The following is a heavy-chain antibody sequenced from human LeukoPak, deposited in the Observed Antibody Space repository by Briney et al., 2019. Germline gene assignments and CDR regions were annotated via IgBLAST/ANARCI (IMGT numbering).Heavy chain of an antibody. CDR1: GFNVSSNY. CDR2: IYSGCST. CDR3: ARVDSRTAQFDY. J-gene: IGHJ4*02. D-gene: IGHD6-13*01. Sequence: GGSLRLSCAVSGFNVSSNYLNWVRQAPGKGPEWVSVIYSGCSTYYADSVEGRFTISRDNSKNTLYLQMHSLRAEDTAVYHCARVDSRTAQFDYWGQGTLVTVSS. V-gene: IGHV3-66*01.